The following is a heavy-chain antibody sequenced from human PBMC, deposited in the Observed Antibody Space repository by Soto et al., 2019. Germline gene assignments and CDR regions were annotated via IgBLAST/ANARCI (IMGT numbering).Heavy chain of an antibody. CDR3: AKVFRSYYYGMDV. CDR1: GFTFSSYG. Sequence: GGSLRLSCAASGFTFSSYGMHWVRQAPGKGLEWVAVISYDGSNKYYADSVKGRFTISRDNSKNTLYLQMNSLRAEDTAVYYCAKVFRSYYYGMDVWGQGTTVTV. CDR2: ISYDGSNK. V-gene: IGHV3-30*18. J-gene: IGHJ6*02.